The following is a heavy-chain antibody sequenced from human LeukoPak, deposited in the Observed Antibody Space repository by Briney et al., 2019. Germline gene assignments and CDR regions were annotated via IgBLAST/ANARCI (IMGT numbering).Heavy chain of an antibody. V-gene: IGHV4-61*01. CDR1: GDSVSNDRYY. CDR2: IRYSGHT. Sequence: SETLSLTCTVSGDSVSNDRYYWTWIRQSPGKGLEWIAYIRYSGHTNYNPSLDTRVTISLDASKNQLSLRLYSVTAADTAMYYCARYNWNTWFDPWGQGALVTISS. D-gene: IGHD1-1*01. J-gene: IGHJ5*02. CDR3: ARYNWNTWFDP.